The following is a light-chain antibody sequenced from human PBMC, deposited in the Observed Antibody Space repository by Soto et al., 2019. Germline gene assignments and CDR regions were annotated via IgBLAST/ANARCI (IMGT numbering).Light chain of an antibody. CDR2: WAS. CDR3: QQYYGAPYT. J-gene: IGKJ2*01. V-gene: IGKV4-1*01. Sequence: DIVMTQSPDSLAVSLGERATINCKSSQSVLYSSNNKNYLAWYQQKTRQPPKLLINWASTRESGVPDRFSGSGSGTDFTLTISSLQAEDVEVYYCQQYYGAPYTFGQGTKLEIK. CDR1: QSVLYSSNNKNY.